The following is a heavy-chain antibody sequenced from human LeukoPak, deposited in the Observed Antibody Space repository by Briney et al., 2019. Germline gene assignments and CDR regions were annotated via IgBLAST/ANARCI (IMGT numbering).Heavy chain of an antibody. CDR3: AKGGSGWYPGFDY. J-gene: IGHJ4*02. CDR2: IGSGDTT. CDR1: GFTFNNYA. Sequence: GGSLRLSCAASGFTFNNYAMNWVRQAPGKGLDWASTIGSGDTTFYAGSVKGRFTISRDNSKSMLYLQMSSLTAEDTAIYYCAKGGSGWYPGFDYWGQGILVTVSS. D-gene: IGHD6-19*01. V-gene: IGHV3-23*01.